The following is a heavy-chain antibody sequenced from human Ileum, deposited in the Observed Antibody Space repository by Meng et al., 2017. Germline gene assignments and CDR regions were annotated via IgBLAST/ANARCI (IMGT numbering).Heavy chain of an antibody. J-gene: IGHJ5*02. CDR1: GCSLSTSGVG. Sequence: QITLKESLPTLVKPTQTPTLTCTFSGCSLSTSGVGVAWIRQPPGKALECLALIYWDDDKRYNPSLKNRLTITKDTSKNQVVLTMTNMDLVDTATYYCAHRLAYSSNYNVGWFDPWGQGTLVTVSS. CDR2: IYWDDDK. CDR3: AHRLAYSSNYNVGWFDP. V-gene: IGHV2-5*02. D-gene: IGHD6-13*01.